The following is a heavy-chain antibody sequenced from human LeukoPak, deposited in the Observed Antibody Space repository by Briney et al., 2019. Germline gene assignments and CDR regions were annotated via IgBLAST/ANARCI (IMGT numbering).Heavy chain of an antibody. J-gene: IGHJ1*01. CDR2: ISSSGSTI. V-gene: IGHV3-48*03. Sequence: GSLRLSCAASGFTFSSYEMNWVRQAPGKGLEWVPYISSSGSTIYYADSVKGRFTISRDNAKNSLYLQMNSLRAEDTAVYYCAGTSIGAAAGSRDFQHWGQGTLVTVSS. CDR3: AGTSIGAAAGSRDFQH. D-gene: IGHD6-13*01. CDR1: GFTFSSYE.